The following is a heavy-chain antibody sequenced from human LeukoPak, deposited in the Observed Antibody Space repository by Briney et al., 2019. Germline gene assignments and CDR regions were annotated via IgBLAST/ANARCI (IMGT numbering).Heavy chain of an antibody. D-gene: IGHD6-13*01. V-gene: IGHV4-31*03. Sequence: PSQTLSLTCTVSGGSISSGGYYWSWIRQHPGKGLEWIGYIYYSGSTYYNPFLKSRVTISVDTSKNQFSLKLSSVTAADTAVYYCARRRAAAGYFDYWGQGTLVTVSS. CDR1: GGSISSGGYY. CDR2: IYYSGST. J-gene: IGHJ4*02. CDR3: ARRRAAAGYFDY.